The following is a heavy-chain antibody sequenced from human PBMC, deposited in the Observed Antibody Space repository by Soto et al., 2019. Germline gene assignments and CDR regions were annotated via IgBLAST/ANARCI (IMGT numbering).Heavy chain of an antibody. CDR2: ISAYNGNT. CDR1: GYTFTSYG. J-gene: IGHJ4*02. D-gene: IGHD1-26*01. V-gene: IGHV1-18*04. CDR3: ARDRGVVGATGDFDY. Sequence: QVQLVQSGAEVKKPGASVKVSCKASGYTFTSYGISWGRQAPGQGLEWMGWISAYNGNTDYAQKRQGRITMTTDTSKSTDYIELRSLSSDDTAVYYCARDRGVVGATGDFDYWGQGTLVTVSS.